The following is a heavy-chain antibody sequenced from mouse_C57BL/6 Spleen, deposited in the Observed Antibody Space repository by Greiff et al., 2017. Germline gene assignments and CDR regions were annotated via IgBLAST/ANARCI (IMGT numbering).Heavy chain of an antibody. CDR1: GYSITSGYY. CDR2: ISYDGSN. D-gene: IGHD4-1*01. V-gene: IGHV3-6*01. CDR3: ARDEGLGGDAMDY. J-gene: IGHJ4*01. Sequence: EVQLQESGPGLVKPSQSLSLTCSVTGYSITSGYYWNWIRQFPGNKLEWMGYISYDGSNNYNPSLKNRISITRDTSKNQFFLKLNSVTTEDTATYYWARDEGLGGDAMDYWGQGTSVTVSS.